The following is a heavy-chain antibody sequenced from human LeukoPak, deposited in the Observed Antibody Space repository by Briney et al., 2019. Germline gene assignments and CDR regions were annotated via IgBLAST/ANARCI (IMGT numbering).Heavy chain of an antibody. Sequence: PSETLSLTCTVSGGSINNSSYYWGWIRQPPGRGLEWIGNIYYSGTTYYNPSLKSRVTISVDTSKNQFSLKLSSVTAADTAVYYCARRRYGSSWTDYWGQGTLVTVSS. D-gene: IGHD6-13*01. CDR1: GGSINNSSYY. CDR2: IYYSGTT. V-gene: IGHV4-39*01. CDR3: ARRRYGSSWTDY. J-gene: IGHJ4*02.